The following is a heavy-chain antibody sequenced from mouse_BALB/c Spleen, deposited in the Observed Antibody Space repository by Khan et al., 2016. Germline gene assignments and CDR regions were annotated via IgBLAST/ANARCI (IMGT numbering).Heavy chain of an antibody. V-gene: IGHV1-87*01. Sequence: QLQQSGAELARPGASVKLSCKASGYTFTTYWMQWVKQRPGQGLEWIGTIYPGDGDTRYTQKFKGKATLTADKSSSTAYMQLSSLASEDSAVYYCARGNSYYDYDYWGQGTTLTVSS. J-gene: IGHJ2*01. CDR2: IYPGDGDT. CDR3: ARGNSYYDYDY. D-gene: IGHD2-4*01. CDR1: GYTFTTYW.